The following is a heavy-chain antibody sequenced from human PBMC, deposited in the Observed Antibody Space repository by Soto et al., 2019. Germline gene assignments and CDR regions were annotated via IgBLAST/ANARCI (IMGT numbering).Heavy chain of an antibody. CDR2: ILHTGRT. CDR1: GASISTEGYS. J-gene: IGHJ4*02. CDR3: ARVRSGGGHIDY. V-gene: IGHV4-30-2*01. Sequence: QTLSLTCAVSGASISTEGYSWNWIRQPPGQGLEWIAYILHTGRTLYNPSFKSRISISMDASRNQVSLNLNSVTAADTAIYYCARVRSGGGHIDYPGKAALVTVS. D-gene: IGHD3-10*01.